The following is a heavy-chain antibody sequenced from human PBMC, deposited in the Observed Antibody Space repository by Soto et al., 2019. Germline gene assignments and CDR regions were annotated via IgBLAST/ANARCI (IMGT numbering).Heavy chain of an antibody. Sequence: SETLSLTCAVYGGSFSGYYWSWIRQPPGKGLEWIGEINHSGSTNYNPYHKSRVTISVDTSKNQYSLKLSSVTAADTAVYYCSRGFRITMVRGVIFYAFDIWGQGTMVTVS. CDR1: GGSFSGYY. CDR3: SRGFRITMVRGVIFYAFDI. J-gene: IGHJ3*02. V-gene: IGHV4-34*01. CDR2: INHSGST. D-gene: IGHD3-10*01.